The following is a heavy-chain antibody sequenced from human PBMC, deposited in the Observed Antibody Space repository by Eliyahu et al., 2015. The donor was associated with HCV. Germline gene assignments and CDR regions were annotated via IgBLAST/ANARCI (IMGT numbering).Heavy chain of an antibody. CDR1: GFTFGSYP. D-gene: IGHD3-10*01. CDR2: ISYDGSNK. CDR3: AREPGGIDY. J-gene: IGHJ4*02. V-gene: IGHV3-30-3*01. Sequence: QVQLVESGGGVVQPGRSLRLSCAASGFTFGSYPMHWVRQAPGKGLEWVAVISYDGSNKYYADSVKGRFTISRDNSKNTLYLQMNSLRAEDTAVYYCAREPGGIDYWGQGTLVTVSS.